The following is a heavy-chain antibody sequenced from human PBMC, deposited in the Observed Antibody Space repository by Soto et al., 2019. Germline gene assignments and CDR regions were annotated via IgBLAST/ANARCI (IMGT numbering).Heavy chain of an antibody. CDR3: ARDTSGNWRAYLDL. CDR2: LWYDGSNK. D-gene: IGHD1-20*01. Sequence: QVQLVESGGGVVQPGTSLRLSCAAYGFTFSNHAMHWVRQAPGKGLEWVAVLWYDGSNKHYADSVKGRFTISRDNSKSTLYLQMNSLRGEDTAVYYCARDTSGNWRAYLDLWGRGTLVTVSS. CDR1: GFTFSNHA. J-gene: IGHJ2*01. V-gene: IGHV3-33*01.